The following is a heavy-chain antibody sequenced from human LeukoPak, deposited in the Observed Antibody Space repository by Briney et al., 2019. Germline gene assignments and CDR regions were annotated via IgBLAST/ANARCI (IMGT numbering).Heavy chain of an antibody. Sequence: ASVKVSCKASGYAFTSYYMHWVRQAPGQGLEWMGIINPSGGSTGYVQKFQGRVTMTRDTSTSTVYMELSSLRSEDTAVYYCARDLGCSSTSCYTEYYYYYMDVWGKGTTVTVSS. D-gene: IGHD2-2*02. V-gene: IGHV1-46*01. CDR1: GYAFTSYY. CDR3: ARDLGCSSTSCYTEYYYYYMDV. CDR2: INPSGGST. J-gene: IGHJ6*03.